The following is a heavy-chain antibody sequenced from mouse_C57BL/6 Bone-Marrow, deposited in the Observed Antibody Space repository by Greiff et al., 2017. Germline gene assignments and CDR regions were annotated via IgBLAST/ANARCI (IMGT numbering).Heavy chain of an antibody. CDR2: IDPSDSYT. CDR1: GYTFTSYW. CDR3: ARAYYYGSVDY. V-gene: IGHV1-69*01. D-gene: IGHD1-1*01. Sequence: QVQLQQPGAELVMPGASVKLSCKASGYTFTSYWMHWVKQRPGQGLEWIGEIDPSDSYTNYNQEVKGKSTLTVDKSSSTAYMQLSSLTSEDSAVYYCARAYYYGSVDYWGQGTTLTVSS. J-gene: IGHJ2*01.